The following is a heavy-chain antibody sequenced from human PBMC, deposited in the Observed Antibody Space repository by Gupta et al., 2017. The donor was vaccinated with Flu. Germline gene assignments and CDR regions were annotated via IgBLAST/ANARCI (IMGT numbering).Heavy chain of an antibody. V-gene: IGHV3-30-3*01. Sequence: GLEWVAVISYDGSNKYYADSVKGRFTISRDNSKNTLYLQMNSLRAEDTAVYYCARDLRYYYDSSGYPPDAFDIWGQGTMVTVSS. D-gene: IGHD3-22*01. J-gene: IGHJ3*02. CDR3: ARDLRYYYDSSGYPPDAFDI. CDR2: ISYDGSNK.